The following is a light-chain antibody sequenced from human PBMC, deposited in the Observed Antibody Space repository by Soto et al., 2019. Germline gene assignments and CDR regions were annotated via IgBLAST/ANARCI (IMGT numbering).Light chain of an antibody. CDR2: SNN. V-gene: IGLV1-44*01. CDR1: NSNIGSNA. J-gene: IGLJ2*01. Sequence: QPVLTQPPSASETPGQRVTVSCSGSNSNIGSNAVNWYQQLPGTAPKLLIYSNNQRPSGVPDRFSGSKSGTSASLAISGLQSDDEADYYCAAWDDTLNGVLFGGGTKLTVL. CDR3: AAWDDTLNGVL.